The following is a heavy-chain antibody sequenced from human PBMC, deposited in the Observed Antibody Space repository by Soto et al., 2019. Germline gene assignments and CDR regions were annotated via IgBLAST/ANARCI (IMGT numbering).Heavy chain of an antibody. CDR2: IYYSGST. V-gene: IGHV4-39*07. D-gene: IGHD1-26*01. CDR1: GGSISSSSYY. CDR3: ARDLRDGSYFDY. J-gene: IGHJ4*02. Sequence: SETLSLTCTVSGGSISSSSYYWGWIRQPPGKGLEWIGSIYYSGSTYYNPSLKSRVTISVDTSKNQFSLKLSSVTAADTAVYYCARDLRDGSYFDYWGQGTLVTVSS.